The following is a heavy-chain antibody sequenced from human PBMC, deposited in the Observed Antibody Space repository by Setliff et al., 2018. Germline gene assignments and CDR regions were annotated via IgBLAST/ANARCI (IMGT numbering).Heavy chain of an antibody. J-gene: IGHJ4*02. V-gene: IGHV4-34*01. Sequence: PSETLSLTCAAYGGTFSDYHWTWIRQSPEKGLEWIGEINHRGSTNYNPSLKSRVTISIDTSKDQFSLKLISMTAADTAVYYCARGRNIAARLLGSWGQGTLVTVSS. CDR3: ARGRNIAARLLGS. CDR1: GGTFSDYH. D-gene: IGHD6-6*01. CDR2: INHRGST.